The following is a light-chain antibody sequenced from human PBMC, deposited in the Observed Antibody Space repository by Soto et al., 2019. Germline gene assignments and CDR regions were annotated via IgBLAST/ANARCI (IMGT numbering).Light chain of an antibody. CDR1: QSVSSSY. J-gene: IGKJ5*01. CDR2: GAS. Sequence: EIGLTKSTATLSLSPGERATLSCRASQSVSSSYLAWYQQKPGQAPRLLIYGASSRATGIPDRFSGSGSGTDFTLTISRLEPEDFAVYYCQQYGSSPITFGHRRRLAIK. CDR3: QQYGSSPIT. V-gene: IGKV3-20*01.